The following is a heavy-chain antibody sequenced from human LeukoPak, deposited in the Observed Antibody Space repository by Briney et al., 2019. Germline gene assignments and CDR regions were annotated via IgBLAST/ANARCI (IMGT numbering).Heavy chain of an antibody. CDR3: ARGRIAVSGSWMDY. D-gene: IGHD6-19*01. CDR1: GGSFSGYN. Sequence: KPSETLSLTCAVYGGSFSGYNWNWIRQPPGKGLEWIGEINHSGSTNYNPSLSSRVTISVDTSKNQFSLNVSSVSAADTAVYYCARGRIAVSGSWMDYWGQGTLVTVSS. J-gene: IGHJ4*02. CDR2: INHSGST. V-gene: IGHV4-34*01.